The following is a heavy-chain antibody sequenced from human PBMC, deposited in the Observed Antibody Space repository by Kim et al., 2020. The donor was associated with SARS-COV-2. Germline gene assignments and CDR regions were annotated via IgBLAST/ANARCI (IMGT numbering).Heavy chain of an antibody. CDR3: ARDRAVDGHDWYFDL. J-gene: IGHJ2*01. Sequence: GGSLRLSCAASGFTFSSFRMHWVRQVPGKGLVWISRINGVGGYTGYADSVKGRFTSSRDNAKNTLYLQMNSLTSEDTAVYYCARDRAVDGHDWYFDLWGRGTLVTVSS. CDR2: INGVGGYT. CDR1: GFTFSSFR. D-gene: IGHD2-8*01. V-gene: IGHV3-74*01.